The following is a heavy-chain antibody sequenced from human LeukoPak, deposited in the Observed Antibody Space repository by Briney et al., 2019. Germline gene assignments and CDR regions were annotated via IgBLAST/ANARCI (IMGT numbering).Heavy chain of an antibody. Sequence: ASVKVSCKASGYTFTSYDINWVRQAPGQGLEWMRWISAYNGNTNYAQKLQGRVTMTTDASTSTAYMELRSLRSDDTAVYYCARSFIVVVPAAHGGWFDPWGQGTLVTVSS. J-gene: IGHJ5*02. CDR1: GYTFTSYD. D-gene: IGHD2-2*01. CDR3: ARSFIVVVPAAHGGWFDP. CDR2: ISAYNGNT. V-gene: IGHV1-18*01.